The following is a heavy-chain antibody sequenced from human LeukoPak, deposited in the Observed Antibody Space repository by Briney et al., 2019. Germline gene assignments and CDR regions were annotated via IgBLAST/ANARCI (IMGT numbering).Heavy chain of an antibody. V-gene: IGHV1-69*02. CDR3: AQTTPPYCSSTSCYSGNWFDP. CDR2: IIPILGIA. J-gene: IGHJ5*02. D-gene: IGHD2-2*01. CDR1: GGTFGSYT. Sequence: SVKVSCKASGGTFGSYTISWVRQAPGQGLEWMGRIIPILGIANYAQKFQGRVTITADKSTSTAYMELSSLRSEDTAVYYCAQTTPPYCSSTSCYSGNWFDPWGQGTLVTVSS.